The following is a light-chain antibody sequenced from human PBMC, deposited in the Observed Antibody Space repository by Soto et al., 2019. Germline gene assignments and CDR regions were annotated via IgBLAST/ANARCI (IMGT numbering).Light chain of an antibody. Sequence: DIQMTQSPSSLSASVGDRVTITSRASQSIGSYLSWYQQKPGKAPKLLIYTASSLRSGVPSRFSGSGSGTDFTLSISSLQPEDFATYYCQQCARTPITFGQGTRLDVK. J-gene: IGKJ5*01. CDR3: QQCARTPIT. CDR1: QSIGSY. CDR2: TAS. V-gene: IGKV1-39*01.